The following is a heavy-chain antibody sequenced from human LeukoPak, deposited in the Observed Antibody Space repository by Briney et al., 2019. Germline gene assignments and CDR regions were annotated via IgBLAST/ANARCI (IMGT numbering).Heavy chain of an antibody. CDR3: ARPSGFSYGRFDH. J-gene: IGHJ4*02. CDR1: GYXFTSYW. V-gene: IGHV5-51*01. D-gene: IGHD5-18*01. Sequence: GESLKISCNGSGYXFTSYWICWVRQMPGKGLDLMGIIYPGDSETKYSPSFQGQVTFSADKSINTAYLQWSSLKASDSAIYYCARPSGFSYGRFDHWGQGTLVTVSS. CDR2: IYPGDSET.